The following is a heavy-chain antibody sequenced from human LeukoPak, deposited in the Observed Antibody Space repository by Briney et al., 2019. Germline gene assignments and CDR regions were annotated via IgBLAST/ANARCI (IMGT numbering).Heavy chain of an antibody. D-gene: IGHD5-24*01. V-gene: IGHV3-7*01. Sequence: SGGSLRLSCAASGFTFSSYEMNWVRQAPGKGLEWVASINQDGSEKYYLDSVKGRFTISRDNAKNSLYLQMNSLRDEDTAVYSCARDGVRDGLYFDRWGQGTLVTVSS. CDR2: INQDGSEK. CDR1: GFTFSSYE. J-gene: IGHJ4*02. CDR3: ARDGVRDGLYFDR.